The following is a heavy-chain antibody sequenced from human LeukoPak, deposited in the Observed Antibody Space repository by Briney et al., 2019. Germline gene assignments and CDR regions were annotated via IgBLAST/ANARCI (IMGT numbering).Heavy chain of an antibody. J-gene: IGHJ4*02. V-gene: IGHV3-30-3*01. Sequence: GRSLRLSCAAPGFTFSSYAMHWVRQAPGKGLEWVAVISYDGSNKYYADSVKGRFTISRDNSKNTLYLQMNSLRAEDTAVYYCARDSSKRYSYGRLGAFDYWGQGTLVTVSS. CDR2: ISYDGSNK. D-gene: IGHD5-18*01. CDR3: ARDSSKRYSYGRLGAFDY. CDR1: GFTFSSYA.